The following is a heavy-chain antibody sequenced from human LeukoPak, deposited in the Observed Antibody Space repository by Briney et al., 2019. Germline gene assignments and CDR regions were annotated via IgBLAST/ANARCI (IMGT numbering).Heavy chain of an antibody. Sequence: SETLSLTCTVSGGSISSYYWSWIRQPPGKGLEWIGEINHSGITNYNPPLKSRVTISVDTSKNQFSLKLSSVTAADTAVYYCARGGGYQLLSPLRAVGYFQHWGQGTLVTVSS. J-gene: IGHJ1*01. CDR2: INHSGIT. CDR1: GGSISSYY. CDR3: ARGGGYQLLSPLRAVGYFQH. V-gene: IGHV4-34*01. D-gene: IGHD2-2*01.